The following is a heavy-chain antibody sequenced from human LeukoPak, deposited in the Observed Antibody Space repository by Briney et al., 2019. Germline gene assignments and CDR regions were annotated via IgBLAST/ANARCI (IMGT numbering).Heavy chain of an antibody. J-gene: IGHJ6*02. CDR2: YYAGYSDT. D-gene: IGHD1-26*01. CDR3: ARHEYSGSQTYYYYGMDV. V-gene: IGHV5-51*01. Sequence: NPGESLKISCKGSGYSFTNYWIGLVRQMPGKRVGLVGIYYAGYSDTRYNPSLQGQVTISADKSISTAYRQWSSLKASDTAMYYCARHEYSGSQTYYYYGMDVWGQGTTVTVSS. CDR1: GYSFTNYW.